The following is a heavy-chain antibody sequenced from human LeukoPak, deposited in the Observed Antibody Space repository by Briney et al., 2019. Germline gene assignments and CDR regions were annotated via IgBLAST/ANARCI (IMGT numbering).Heavy chain of an antibody. D-gene: IGHD3-3*01. V-gene: IGHV3-21*01. J-gene: IGHJ5*02. CDR1: GFTFSSYS. Sequence: GGSLRLSCAASGFTFSSYSKNWVRQAPGKGLEWVSSISSSSSYIYYADSVKGRFTISRDNAKNSLYLQMNSLRAEDTAVYYCARSGYDFWSGYYSEWFDPWGQGTLVTVSS. CDR2: ISSSSSYI. CDR3: ARSGYDFWSGYYSEWFDP.